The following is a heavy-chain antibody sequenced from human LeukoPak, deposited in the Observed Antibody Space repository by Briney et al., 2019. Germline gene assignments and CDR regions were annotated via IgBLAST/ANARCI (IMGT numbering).Heavy chain of an antibody. CDR1: GFTFSSYW. CDR3: ARERITMVRGVQDAFDI. Sequence: PGGSLRLSCAASGFTFSSYWMSWVRQAPGKGLEWVANIKQDGSEKYYVDSVKGRFTISRDNAENSLYLQMNSLRAEDTAVYYCARERITMVRGVQDAFDIWGQGTMVTVSS. CDR2: IKQDGSEK. V-gene: IGHV3-7*03. J-gene: IGHJ3*02. D-gene: IGHD3-10*01.